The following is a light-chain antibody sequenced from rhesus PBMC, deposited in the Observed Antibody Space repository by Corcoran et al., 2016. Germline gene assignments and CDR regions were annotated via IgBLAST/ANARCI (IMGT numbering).Light chain of an antibody. CDR2: FAS. CDR1: QGISKN. CDR3: QHGYGTPLT. J-gene: IGKJ4*01. Sequence: DIQMTQSPSSLSASVGDTVTITCRASQGISKNLAWYQQKPGKVPKLLIYFASILQIGVPSRFRGSGSGIDLTLTISRLQPDDFATCCCQHGYGTPLTFGGGTKVEIK. V-gene: IGKV1S15*01.